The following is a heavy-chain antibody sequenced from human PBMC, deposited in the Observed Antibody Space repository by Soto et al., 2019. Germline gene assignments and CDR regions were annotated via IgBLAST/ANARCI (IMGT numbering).Heavy chain of an antibody. CDR3: AREVLWSRYVDY. J-gene: IGHJ4*02. D-gene: IGHD3-10*01. Sequence: QVQLVESGGGVVQPGRSLRLSCADSGFIFSNYVMYWVRQAPGKGLEWVAFMSYDGTTKSYADSVKGRFTISRDNSQNTLYLQMNSLRPEDTGVYYCAREVLWSRYVDYGGQGTLVTVSS. CDR2: MSYDGTTK. V-gene: IGHV3-30-3*01. CDR1: GFIFSNYV.